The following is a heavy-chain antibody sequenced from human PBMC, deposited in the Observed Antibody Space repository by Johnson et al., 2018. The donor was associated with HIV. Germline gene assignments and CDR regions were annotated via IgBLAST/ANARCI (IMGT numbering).Heavy chain of an antibody. J-gene: IGHJ3*01. CDR2: IHNDGRNK. CDR3: KKDHDYGDAFDL. Sequence: QVQLVESGGGAVQPGGSLRISCTASGLTFSNYDMHWVRQSPGRWLEEVSFIHNDGRNKYYADSVKGRFTISRDNSKNTLFLQMSSLRTEDTAVYYCKKDHDYGDAFDLWGQGSMVTVSS. D-gene: IGHD4-17*01. CDR1: GLTFSNYD. V-gene: IGHV3-30*02.